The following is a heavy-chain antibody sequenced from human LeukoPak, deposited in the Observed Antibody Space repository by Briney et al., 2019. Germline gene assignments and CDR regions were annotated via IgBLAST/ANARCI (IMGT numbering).Heavy chain of an antibody. CDR1: ALPPSNYA. D-gene: IGHD4-17*01. CDR2: ISDGGWT. J-gene: IGHJ4*02. CDR3: AKECDYGNTSHMPCY. V-gene: IGHV3-23*01. Sequence: PWVSLRLSCAASALPPSNYAMSWVRQAPGRGLEWVSSISDGGWTAYTDSVKGRFFISRETATNTLYLQMNSLRVEDTAVYYCAKECDYGNTSHMPCYWGQGTLVTVSS.